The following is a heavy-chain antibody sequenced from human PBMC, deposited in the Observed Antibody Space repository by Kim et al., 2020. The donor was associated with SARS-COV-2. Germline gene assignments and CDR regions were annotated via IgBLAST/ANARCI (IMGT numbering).Heavy chain of an antibody. V-gene: IGHV4-39*01. Sequence: NPSLKSGVTRSVDTSKNQFSLKRSSVTDADTAVYYCARHSRIVVVPAAILAWGQGTLVTVSS. CDR3: ARHSRIVVVPAAILA. D-gene: IGHD2-2*01. J-gene: IGHJ4*02.